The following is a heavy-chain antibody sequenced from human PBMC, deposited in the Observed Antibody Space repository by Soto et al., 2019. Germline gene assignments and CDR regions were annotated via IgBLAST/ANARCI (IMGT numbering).Heavy chain of an antibody. D-gene: IGHD4-17*01. Sequence: PGGSLRLYCSASGFTFSSYAMSWVRQAPGKGLEWVSAISGSGGSTYYADSVKGRFTISRDNSKNTLYLQMNSLRAEDTAVYYCAKNAFYGDYVFCFDYWGQGTLVTVSS. V-gene: IGHV3-23*01. CDR3: AKNAFYGDYVFCFDY. CDR2: ISGSGGST. CDR1: GFTFSSYA. J-gene: IGHJ4*02.